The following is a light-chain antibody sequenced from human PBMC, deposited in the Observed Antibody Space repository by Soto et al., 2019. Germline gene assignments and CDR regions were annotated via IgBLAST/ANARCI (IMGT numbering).Light chain of an antibody. J-gene: IGKJ1*01. V-gene: IGKV3-11*01. CDR3: QQRSNWRWT. Sequence: EIVLTQSPATLSSSPGERATLSCRASQSFSSYLAWYQQKPDQAPRLLIYDASNRTTGIPTRFSGSGSGTYFTLTISSLEPEDFAVYYCQQRSNWRWTFGQGTKVEIK. CDR2: DAS. CDR1: QSFSSY.